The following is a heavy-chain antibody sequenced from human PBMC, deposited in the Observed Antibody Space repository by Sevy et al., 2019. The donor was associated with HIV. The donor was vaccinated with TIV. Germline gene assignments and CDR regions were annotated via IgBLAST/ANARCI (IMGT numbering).Heavy chain of an antibody. CDR2: ILYDGSNK. V-gene: IGHV3-30-3*01. CDR3: ARSTVSTARNWYFDV. D-gene: IGHD4-17*01. Sequence: GGSLRLSCAASGFTFSSYAMHWVRQAPGKGLEWVAVILYDGSNKYYADSVKGRFTISRDNSKNTPYLQMNSLRAEDTAVYYCARSTVSTARNWYFDVWGRGTLVTVSS. J-gene: IGHJ2*01. CDR1: GFTFSSYA.